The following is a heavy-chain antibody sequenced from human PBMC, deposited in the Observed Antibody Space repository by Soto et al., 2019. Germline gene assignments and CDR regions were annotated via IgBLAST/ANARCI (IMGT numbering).Heavy chain of an antibody. CDR3: ARDIFGVVSDYGYYGMDV. CDR2: MNPNSGNT. J-gene: IGHJ6*02. Sequence: QVQLVQSGAEVKKPGASVKVSCKASGYTFTSYDINWVRQATGQGLEWMGWMNPNSGNTGYAQKCQGRVTMTRNTSITTAYMELSSLRSEHAAVYYCARDIFGVVSDYGYYGMDVWGQGTTVTVSS. D-gene: IGHD3-3*01. V-gene: IGHV1-8*01. CDR1: GYTFTSYD.